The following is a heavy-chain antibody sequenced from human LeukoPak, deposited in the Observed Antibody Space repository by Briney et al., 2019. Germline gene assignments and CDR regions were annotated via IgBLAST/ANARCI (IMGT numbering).Heavy chain of an antibody. CDR3: ARDSSGSTGFW. J-gene: IGHJ4*02. CDR2: ISSSSSYI. CDR1: GFTFSSYS. D-gene: IGHD3-22*01. Sequence: GGSLRLSCAASGFTFSSYSTNWVRQAPGKGLEWVSSISSSSSYIYYADSVKGRFTISRDNAKNSLYLQMNSLRAEDTAVYYCARDSSGSTGFWWGQGTLVTVSS. V-gene: IGHV3-21*01.